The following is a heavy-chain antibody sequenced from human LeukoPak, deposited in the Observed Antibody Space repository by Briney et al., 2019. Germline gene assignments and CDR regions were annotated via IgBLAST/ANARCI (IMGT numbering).Heavy chain of an antibody. Sequence: GGSLRLSXAASGFTFSSYWMSWVRQAPGKGLEWVANIKQDGSEKYYVNSVKGRFTISRDNAKNSLYLQMNSLRVEDTAVYYCAREPPAVGASRAFDIWGQGTMVTVSS. CDR1: GFTFSSYW. J-gene: IGHJ3*02. CDR3: AREPPAVGASRAFDI. CDR2: IKQDGSEK. V-gene: IGHV3-7*01. D-gene: IGHD1-26*01.